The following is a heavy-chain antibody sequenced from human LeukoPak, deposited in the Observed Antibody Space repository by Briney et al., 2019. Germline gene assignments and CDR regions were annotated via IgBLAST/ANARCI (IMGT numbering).Heavy chain of an antibody. CDR3: VRPGTLYSSGWYYGMDV. CDR1: GYTFTSYY. D-gene: IGHD6-19*01. J-gene: IGHJ6*02. CDR2: INPSGGST. Sequence: ASVKVSCKASGYTFTSYYMHWVRQAPGQGLEWMGIINPSGGSTSYAQKFQGRVTMTRDTSTSTVYMELSSLRSEDTAVYYCVRPGTLYSSGWYYGMDVWGQGTTVTVSS. V-gene: IGHV1-46*01.